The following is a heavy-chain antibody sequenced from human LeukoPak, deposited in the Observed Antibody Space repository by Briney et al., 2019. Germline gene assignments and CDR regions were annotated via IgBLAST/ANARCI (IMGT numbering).Heavy chain of an antibody. J-gene: IGHJ3*02. V-gene: IGHV3-30-3*01. Sequence: GGSLRLSCAASVFTFSSYAMHWVRQAPGKGLEWVAVISYDGSNKYYADSVKGRFTISRDNSKNTLYLQMNSLRAEDTAVYYCARAYVDAFDIWGQGTMVTVSS. D-gene: IGHD3-16*01. CDR2: ISYDGSNK. CDR1: VFTFSSYA. CDR3: ARAYVDAFDI.